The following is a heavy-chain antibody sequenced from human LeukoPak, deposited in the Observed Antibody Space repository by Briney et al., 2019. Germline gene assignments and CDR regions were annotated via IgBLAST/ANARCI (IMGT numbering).Heavy chain of an antibody. CDR1: GYTFTGYY. V-gene: IGHV1-2*02. Sequence: ASVKLSCKASGYTFTGYYMHWVRQAPGQGLEWMGWINPNSGGTNYAQKFQGRVTMTRDTSISTAYMELSRLRSDDTAVYYCARGQGSGDYYYGMDVWGQGTTVTVSS. J-gene: IGHJ6*02. D-gene: IGHD3-10*01. CDR3: ARGQGSGDYYYGMDV. CDR2: INPNSGGT.